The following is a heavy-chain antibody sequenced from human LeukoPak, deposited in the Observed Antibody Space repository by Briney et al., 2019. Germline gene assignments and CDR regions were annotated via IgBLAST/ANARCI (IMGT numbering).Heavy chain of an antibody. D-gene: IGHD1-26*01. CDR2: ISSDGGWR. CDR1: GFTLSTYW. V-gene: IGHV3-7*01. J-gene: IGHJ4*02. Sequence: GGSLRLSCAASGFTLSTYWMTWIRQAPGKGLEWVASISSDGGWRYYMDSVKGRFTISRDNAKNSLFLQMNSLGAEDTAVYHCGRVRPGDADYWGQGTLVTVSS. CDR3: GRVRPGDADY.